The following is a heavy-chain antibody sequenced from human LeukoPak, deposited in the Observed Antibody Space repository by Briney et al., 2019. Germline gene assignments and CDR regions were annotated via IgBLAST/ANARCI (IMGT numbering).Heavy chain of an antibody. V-gene: IGHV4-59*08. CDR3: ARHPPSRAVTWVGFDY. CDR1: GGSISSYY. J-gene: IGHJ4*02. Sequence: SETLSLTCTVSGGSISSYYWSWIRQPPGKGLEWIGYIYYSGSTNYNPSLKSRVTISVDTSKNQFSLKLSSVTAADTAVYYCARHPPSRAVTWVGFDYWGQGTLVTVSS. D-gene: IGHD4-17*01. CDR2: IYYSGST.